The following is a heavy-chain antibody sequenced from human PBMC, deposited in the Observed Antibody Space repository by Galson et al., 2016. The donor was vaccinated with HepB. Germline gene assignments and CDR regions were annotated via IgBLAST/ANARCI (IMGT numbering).Heavy chain of an antibody. J-gene: IGHJ6*02. Sequence: SETLSLTCSVSGGSISSSNHYWGWIRQSPGKGLEWIGSIYYSGNSYYNPSLKSRVSISVDTSKKQFSLRLSSVTAADTAVYYCARLGYNSRWYQAYHYYYAMDGWGQGTTVIVSS. CDR3: ARLGYNSRWYQAYHYYYAMDG. CDR1: GGSISSSNHY. CDR2: IYYSGNS. D-gene: IGHD6-13*01. V-gene: IGHV4-39*01.